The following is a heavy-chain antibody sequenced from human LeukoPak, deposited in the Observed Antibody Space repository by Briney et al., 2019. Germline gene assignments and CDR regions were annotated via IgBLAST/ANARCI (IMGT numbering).Heavy chain of an antibody. V-gene: IGHV3-9*01. CDR1: GFTFDDYA. CDR3: AKGVESSAQPPFDY. Sequence: GGSLRLSCAASGFTFDDYAMHWVRQAPGKGLEWVSGISWNSGSIGYADSVKGRFTICRDNAKNSLYLQMNSLRAEDTALYYCAKGVESSAQPPFDYWGQGTLVTVSS. J-gene: IGHJ4*02. CDR2: ISWNSGSI. D-gene: IGHD6-25*01.